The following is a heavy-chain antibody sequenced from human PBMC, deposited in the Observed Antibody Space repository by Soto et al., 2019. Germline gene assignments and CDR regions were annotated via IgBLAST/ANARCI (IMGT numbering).Heavy chain of an antibody. CDR1: GFTFSSYS. CDR2: ISVIGDYT. Sequence: LRLSCEGSGFTFSSYSINWVRQAPGKGLEWVSSISVIGDYTFYADSVKGRFTISRDNAKNSLFLQMDSLRAEDTAVYFCARDSKNLQDGVGVWGQGTTVTVSS. D-gene: IGHD4-4*01. CDR3: ARDSKNLQDGVGV. V-gene: IGHV3-21*01. J-gene: IGHJ6*02.